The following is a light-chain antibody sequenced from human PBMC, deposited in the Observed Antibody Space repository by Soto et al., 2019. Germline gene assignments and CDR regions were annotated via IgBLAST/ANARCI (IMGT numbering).Light chain of an antibody. J-gene: IGLJ1*01. CDR2: DVS. V-gene: IGLV2-14*01. CDR1: SSDVGAYNY. Sequence: QSALTQPASVSGSPGQSITISCSGTSSDVGAYNYVSWYQQHPAKAPKLMIYDVSNRPSGVSNRFSGSKSGNTASLTISGLQAEDEADYYCYSNTSSSTYVFGTGTKVT. CDR3: YSNTSSSTYV.